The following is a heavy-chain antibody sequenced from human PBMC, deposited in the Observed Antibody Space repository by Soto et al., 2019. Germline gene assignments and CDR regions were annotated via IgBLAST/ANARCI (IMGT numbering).Heavy chain of an antibody. D-gene: IGHD4-17*01. V-gene: IGHV3-23*01. J-gene: IGHJ4*02. Sequence: GGSLRLSCAASGLTFSSYAMSWVRQAPGKGLEWASAMSGSGGSTYYADSVKGRFTISRDNSKNTLHPQMNRLRADHPAVYPCSKDRSRTTVTTKNWGQATLVTGSS. CDR2: MSGSGGST. CDR3: SKDRSRTTVTTKN. CDR1: GLTFSSYA.